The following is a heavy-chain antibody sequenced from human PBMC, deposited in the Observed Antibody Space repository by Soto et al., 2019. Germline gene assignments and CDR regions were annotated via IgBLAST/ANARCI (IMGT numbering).Heavy chain of an antibody. CDR2: FYYGETT. CDR3: ARGTYCESDYYWTLYY. CDR1: GASISDYF. D-gene: IGHD1-26*01. J-gene: IGHJ4*02. Sequence: SETLSLTCTVAGASISDYFWTWIRQPPGKGLEWIGYFYYGETTNKKSSLNSRFTVSVDTSKSQFSLKVTSVTTADTAVYYCARGTYCESDYYWTLYYWGQGKMVTVSS. V-gene: IGHV4-59*01.